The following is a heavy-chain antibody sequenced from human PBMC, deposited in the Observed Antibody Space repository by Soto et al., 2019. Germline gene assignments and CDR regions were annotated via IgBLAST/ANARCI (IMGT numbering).Heavy chain of an antibody. CDR2: INPNSGGT. J-gene: IGHJ4*02. Sequence: ASVHGPRMASGYTFTGDYMHWVRQAPGQGLEWMGWINPNSGGTNYAQKFQGRVTMTRDTSISTAYMELSRLRSDDTAVYYCACIKTTVTTPVDYWGQGTLVTVSS. CDR1: GYTFTGDY. D-gene: IGHD4-17*01. V-gene: IGHV1-2*02. CDR3: ACIKTTVTTPVDY.